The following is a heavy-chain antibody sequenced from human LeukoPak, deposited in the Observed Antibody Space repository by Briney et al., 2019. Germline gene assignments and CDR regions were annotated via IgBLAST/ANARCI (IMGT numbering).Heavy chain of an antibody. Sequence: GGSLRLSCAASGFTFDDYAMHWVRQVPGKGLEWVSGISWNSGNIEYADSVKGRFTISRDNAKKSLFLQMNSLRVEDTALYYCARDPSYSSSSPYFDYWGQGVLVTVSS. CDR2: ISWNSGNI. J-gene: IGHJ4*02. D-gene: IGHD6-6*01. CDR3: ARDPSYSSSSPYFDY. V-gene: IGHV3-9*01. CDR1: GFTFDDYA.